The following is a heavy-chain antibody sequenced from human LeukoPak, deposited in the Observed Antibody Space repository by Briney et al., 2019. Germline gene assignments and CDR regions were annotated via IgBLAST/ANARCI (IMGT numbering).Heavy chain of an antibody. D-gene: IGHD3-3*01. V-gene: IGHV3-53*01. Sequence: GGSLRLSCAASGFTFSSNYMSWVRQAPGKGLEWVSVIYSGGSTYYADSVKGRFTISRDNSKNTLYLQMNSLRAEDTAVYYCARSEYDFWSGSYGMDVWGQGTTVTVSS. CDR3: ARSEYDFWSGSYGMDV. CDR2: IYSGGST. J-gene: IGHJ6*02. CDR1: GFTFSSNY.